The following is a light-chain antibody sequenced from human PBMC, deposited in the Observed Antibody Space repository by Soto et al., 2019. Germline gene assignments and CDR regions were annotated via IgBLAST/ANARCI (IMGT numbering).Light chain of an antibody. CDR3: SSYAGRQRV. J-gene: IGLJ3*02. Sequence: QSALTQPRSVSGSPGQSVTISCTGTGSDVGNYNYVSWYQQHPGKAPKVIIYDVTKRPAGVPGRFSGSKSGTTASLIISGLQTEDAATYYCSSYAGRQRVFGGGTKLTVL. V-gene: IGLV2-11*01. CDR1: GSDVGNYNY. CDR2: DVT.